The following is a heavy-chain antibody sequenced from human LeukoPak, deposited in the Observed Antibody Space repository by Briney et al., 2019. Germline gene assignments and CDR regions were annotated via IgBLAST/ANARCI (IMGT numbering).Heavy chain of an antibody. CDR3: AKDEAAGIAARQDY. CDR1: GFTFSSYG. D-gene: IGHD6-6*01. V-gene: IGHV3-30*02. Sequence: GGSLRLSCAASGFTFSSYGMHWVRQAPGKGLEWVAFIRYDGSNKYYADSVKGRFTISRDNSKNTLYLQMNSLRAEDTAVYYCAKDEAAGIAARQDYWGQGTLVTVSS. CDR2: IRYDGSNK. J-gene: IGHJ4*02.